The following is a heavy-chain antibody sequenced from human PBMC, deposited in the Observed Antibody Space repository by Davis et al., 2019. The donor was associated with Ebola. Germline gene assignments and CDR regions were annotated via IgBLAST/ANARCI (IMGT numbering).Heavy chain of an antibody. CDR1: GYTFTSYY. J-gene: IGHJ5*02. V-gene: IGHV1-46*01. D-gene: IGHD3-10*01. CDR3: AREGGRIRGRKWFDP. CDR2: INPSGGST. Sequence: ASVKVSCKASGYTFTSYYMHWVRQAPGQGLEWMRIINPSGGSTSYAQKFQGRVTMTRDTSTSTVYMELSSLRSEDTAVYYCAREGGRIRGRKWFDPWGQGTLVTVSS.